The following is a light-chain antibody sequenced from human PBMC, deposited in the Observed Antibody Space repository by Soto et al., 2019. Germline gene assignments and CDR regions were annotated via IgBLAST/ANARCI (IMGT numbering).Light chain of an antibody. J-gene: IGLJ1*01. V-gene: IGLV1-40*01. CDR2: GNT. CDR3: QSYYSTLSARYV. CDR1: STNIGAGSG. Sequence: QSVLTQPHSESGAPGQRVTISCTGSSTNIGAGSGVPWYQQRPGTAPKLLIVGNTIRPSRLPARFPASTSGTSASLPITGPQCEDEVDYYCQSYYSTLSARYVFGTGTKLTVL.